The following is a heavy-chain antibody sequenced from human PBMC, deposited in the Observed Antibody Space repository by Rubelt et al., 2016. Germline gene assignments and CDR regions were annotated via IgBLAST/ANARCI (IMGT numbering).Heavy chain of an antibody. D-gene: IGHD1-26*01. J-gene: IGHJ3*02. Sequence: QVQLVESGGGVVQPGGSLRLSCAASGFTFSTHGMHWVRQAPGKGLEWVAYIRSDGSYKYYADSVQGRFTISRDNSKNTLYVQMNSLGVEDTAMYYCAKDLSGDYYAAVDIWGQGSMVTVSS. V-gene: IGHV3-30*02. CDR2: IRSDGSYK. CDR3: AKDLSGDYYAAVDI. CDR1: GFTFSTHG.